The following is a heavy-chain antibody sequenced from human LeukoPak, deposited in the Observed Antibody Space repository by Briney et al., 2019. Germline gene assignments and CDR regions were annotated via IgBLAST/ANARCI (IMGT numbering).Heavy chain of an antibody. D-gene: IGHD3-22*01. CDR2: ISGSGTST. CDR1: GFTFRSYA. J-gene: IGHJ4*02. V-gene: IGHV3-23*01. CDR3: EGTYYYDSSDDY. Sequence: GSLRLSCAASGFTFRSYAMSWVRQAPGKGLESVLAISGSGTSTYYADSVKGRFTISRDNSKNTLYLQMNSLRAEDTAVYYCEGTYYYDSSDDYWGQGTLVTVSS.